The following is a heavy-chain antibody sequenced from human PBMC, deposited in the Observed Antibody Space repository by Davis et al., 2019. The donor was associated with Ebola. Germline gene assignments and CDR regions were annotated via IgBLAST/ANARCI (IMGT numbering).Heavy chain of an antibody. J-gene: IGHJ4*02. Sequence: GESLKISCETSGFIFRNYVMSWVRQAPGKGLEWVSTFGTGGDTYYADSVKGRFTVSRDNSKNTLYLDMSTLRTEDTAIYYCARDADSSGYFPHFWGQGTLVIVSS. CDR1: GFIFRNYV. CDR3: ARDADSSGYFPHF. D-gene: IGHD3-22*01. V-gene: IGHV3-23*01. CDR2: FGTGGDT.